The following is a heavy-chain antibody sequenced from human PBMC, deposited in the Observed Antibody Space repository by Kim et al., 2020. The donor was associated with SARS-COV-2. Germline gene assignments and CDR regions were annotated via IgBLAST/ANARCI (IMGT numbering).Heavy chain of an antibody. CDR3: AKARSLSTVVTGFDY. V-gene: IGHV3-23*01. D-gene: IGHD2-15*01. J-gene: IGHJ4*02. Sequence: ASVKGRFTIPRDNSRNTLYLQMNSLRAEDAAVYYCAKARSLSTVVTGFDYWGQGTLVTVSS.